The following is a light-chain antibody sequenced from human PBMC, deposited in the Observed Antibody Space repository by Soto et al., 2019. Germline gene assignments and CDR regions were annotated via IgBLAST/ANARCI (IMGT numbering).Light chain of an antibody. CDR2: EVS. CDR3: SSYTTSTSFIL. CDR1: SSDIGNYDF. V-gene: IGLV2-14*01. J-gene: IGLJ2*01. Sequence: QSALTQPASVSGSPGQSITISCTGTSSDIGNYDFVSWYQQVPGTAPKAMIYEVSSRPSGVSNRFSGSKSGNTASLTISGLQAEDEAYYYCSSYTTSTSFILFGGGTQLPS.